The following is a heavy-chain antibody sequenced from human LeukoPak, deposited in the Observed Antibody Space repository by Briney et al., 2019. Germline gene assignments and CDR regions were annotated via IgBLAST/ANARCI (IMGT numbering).Heavy chain of an antibody. Sequence: GESLKISCKGSGYSFTSYWIGWVRQMPGKGLEWMGIIYPGDSDTRYSPSFQGQVTISADKSIGTAYLQWSSLKASDTAMYYCASPRSGVGPHDSSDPYAFDIWGQGTMVTVSS. D-gene: IGHD3-22*01. J-gene: IGHJ3*02. CDR1: GYSFTSYW. CDR3: ASPRSGVGPHDSSDPYAFDI. CDR2: IYPGDSDT. V-gene: IGHV5-51*01.